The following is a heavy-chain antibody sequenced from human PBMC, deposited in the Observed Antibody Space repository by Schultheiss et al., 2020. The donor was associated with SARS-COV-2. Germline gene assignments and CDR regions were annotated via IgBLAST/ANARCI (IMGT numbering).Heavy chain of an antibody. CDR3: ARHVPVGEAGFDY. V-gene: IGHV1-2*02. D-gene: IGHD1-14*01. J-gene: IGHJ4*02. CDR2: INPNSGGT. CDR1: GYTFTGYY. Sequence: ASVKVSCKASGYTFTGYYMHWVRQAPGQGLEWMGWINPNSGGTNYAQKFQGRVTITRDTSISTAYMELSSLRSEDTAVYYCARHVPVGEAGFDYWGQGTLVTVSS.